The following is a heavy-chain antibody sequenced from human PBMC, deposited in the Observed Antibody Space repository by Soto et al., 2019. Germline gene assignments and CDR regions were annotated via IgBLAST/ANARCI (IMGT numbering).Heavy chain of an antibody. D-gene: IGHD6-13*01. V-gene: IGHV1-69*13. CDR2: IIPIFGTA. CDR3: ARLYSSSWKGGGGGMDV. J-gene: IGHJ6*02. CDR1: GGTFSSYA. Sequence: SVKVSCKASGGTFSSYAISWVRQAPGQGLEWMGGIIPIFGTANYAQKFQGRVTITADESTSTAYMELSSLRSEDTAVYYCARLYSSSWKGGGGGMDVWGQGTTVTVS.